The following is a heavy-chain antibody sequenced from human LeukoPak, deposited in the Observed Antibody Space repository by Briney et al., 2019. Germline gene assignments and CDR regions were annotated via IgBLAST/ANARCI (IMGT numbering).Heavy chain of an antibody. CDR1: GYSISSGYY. V-gene: IGHV4-38-2*02. J-gene: IGHJ4*02. CDR2: IYHSGST. CDR3: AREMGGATSPSDY. Sequence: SETLSLTCTVSGYSISSGYYWGWIRQPPGKGLEWIGSIYHSGSTYYNPSLKSRVTLSVDTSKNQFSLKLSSVTAADTAVYYCAREMGGATSPSDYWGQGTLVTVSS. D-gene: IGHD1-26*01.